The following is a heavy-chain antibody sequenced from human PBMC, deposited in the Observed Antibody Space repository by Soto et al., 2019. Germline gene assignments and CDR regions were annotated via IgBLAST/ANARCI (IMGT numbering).Heavy chain of an antibody. J-gene: IGHJ5*02. V-gene: IGHV1-69*13. CDR1: GGTFNTYS. D-gene: IGHD2-2*01. Sequence: SVKVSCKASGGTFNTYSISWVRQAPGQGLEWMGGIMPIIGTANYAQKFQGRVTITADESTRTVYMELSSLRSDDTAVYYCARGRDIVELPPGRGPAYPWGPGTLVTVSS. CDR3: ARGRDIVELPPGRGPAYP. CDR2: IMPIIGTA.